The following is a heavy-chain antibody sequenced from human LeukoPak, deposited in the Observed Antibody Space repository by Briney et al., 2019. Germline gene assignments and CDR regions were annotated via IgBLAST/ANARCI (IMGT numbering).Heavy chain of an antibody. CDR3: APPPDSVADFDY. J-gene: IGHJ4*02. V-gene: IGHV3-21*01. CDR2: ISSSSSYV. D-gene: IGHD6-19*01. CDR1: GFTFSSYS. Sequence: TGGSLRLSCAASGFTFSSYSMNWVRQAPGKGLEWVSSISSSSSYVYYVDSVKGRFTISRDNAKKSLYLQMNSLRAEDTAVYYCAPPPDSVADFDYWGQGTLVTVSS.